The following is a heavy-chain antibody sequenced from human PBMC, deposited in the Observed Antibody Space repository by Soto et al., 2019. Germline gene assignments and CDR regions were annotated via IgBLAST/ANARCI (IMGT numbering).Heavy chain of an antibody. J-gene: IGHJ5*02. CDR1: GGSISTGGYY. Sequence: QVQLQESGPGLVKPSQTVSLTCTVSGGSISTGGYYWSWIRQHPGKGLEWIGNIYNSATTYYNPSLKSRVTTSVDSSRKQFSVKLSSVTVADTAAYYCARDPAPWGQGAVVTVSS. CDR2: IYNSATT. V-gene: IGHV4-31*03. CDR3: ARDPAP.